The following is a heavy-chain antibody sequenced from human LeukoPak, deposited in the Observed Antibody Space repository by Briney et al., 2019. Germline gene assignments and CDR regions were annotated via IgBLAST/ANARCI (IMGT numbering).Heavy chain of an antibody. CDR2: IYTSGST. CDR1: GGSISSYY. J-gene: IGHJ6*02. V-gene: IGHV4-4*07. Sequence: SETLSLTCTVSGGSISSYYWSWIRQPAGKGLEWIGRIYTSGSTNYNPSLKSRVTMLVDTSKNQFSLKLSSVTAADTAVYYCASLTYYYGMDVWGQGTTVTVSS. CDR3: ASLTYYYGMDV.